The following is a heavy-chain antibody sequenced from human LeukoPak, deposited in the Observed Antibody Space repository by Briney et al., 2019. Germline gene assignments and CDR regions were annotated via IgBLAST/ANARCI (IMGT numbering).Heavy chain of an antibody. CDR2: IYPGDSDT. Sequence: GESLKISCKGSGYSFTSYWIGWVRQMPGKGLEWMGIIYPGDSDTRYSPSFQGQVTISADKSISTAYLQWSSLKALDTAMYYCARGYFDWLLVRSSYFDYWGQGTLVTVSS. J-gene: IGHJ4*02. V-gene: IGHV5-51*01. CDR3: ARGYFDWLLVRSSYFDY. CDR1: GYSFTSYW. D-gene: IGHD3-9*01.